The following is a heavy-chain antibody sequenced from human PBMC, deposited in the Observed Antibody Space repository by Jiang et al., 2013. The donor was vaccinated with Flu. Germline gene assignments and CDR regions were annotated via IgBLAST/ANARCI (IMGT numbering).Heavy chain of an antibody. CDR2: INPSGGST. V-gene: IGHV1-46*01. CDR1: GYTFTSYY. Sequence: SVKVSCKASGYTFTSYYMHWVRQAPGQGLEWMGIINPSGGSTSYAQKFQGRVTMTRDTSTSTVYMELSSLRSEDTAVYYCARDFEDSSSQGESYYLDYWGQGTLVTVSS. J-gene: IGHJ4*02. CDR3: ARDFEDSSSQGESYYLDY. D-gene: IGHD6-13*01.